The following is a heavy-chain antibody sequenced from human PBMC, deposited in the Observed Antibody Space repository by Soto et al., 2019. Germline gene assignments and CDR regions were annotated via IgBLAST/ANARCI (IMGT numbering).Heavy chain of an antibody. V-gene: IGHV1-18*01. CDR1: GYTFTSYG. CDR3: AKETPDYYDSSGFGA. Sequence: QVQLVQSGAEVKKPGASVKVSCKASGYTFTSYGISWVRQAPGQGLEWMGWISAYNGNTNYAQKLQGRVTMTTDTSTSTAYMELRSLRSDDTAVYYCAKETPDYYDSSGFGAWGQGTLVTVSS. J-gene: IGHJ4*02. D-gene: IGHD3-22*01. CDR2: ISAYNGNT.